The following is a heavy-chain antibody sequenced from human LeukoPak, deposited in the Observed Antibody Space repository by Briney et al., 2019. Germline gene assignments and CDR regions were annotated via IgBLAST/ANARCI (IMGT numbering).Heavy chain of an antibody. CDR2: INHSGCT. CDR3: ASRQRGYYGSGSERQEN. V-gene: IGHV4-34*01. Sequence: PSETLSLTCAVYGGSFSGYYWSWIRQPPGKGLEWSGEINHSGCTNYNPSLKRRVTISVDTYKNQFSVEVSSVTAADKAVYYCASRQRGYYGSGSERQENWGQGTLVTVSS. CDR1: GGSFSGYY. D-gene: IGHD3-10*01. J-gene: IGHJ4*02.